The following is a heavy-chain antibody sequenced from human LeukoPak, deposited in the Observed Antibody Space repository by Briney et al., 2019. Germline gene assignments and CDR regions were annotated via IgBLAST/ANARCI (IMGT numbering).Heavy chain of an antibody. V-gene: IGHV4-34*01. CDR1: GGSFSGYY. CDR2: INHSGST. J-gene: IGHJ6*03. Sequence: SETLSLTCAVYGGSFSGYYWSWIRQPPGKGLEWFGEINHSGSTNYNTSLKSRVTISVDTSKNQFSLKLSSVTAADTAVYYCARGLGCSSTSCLYYYYYYYMDVWGKGTTVTVSS. CDR3: ARGLGCSSTSCLYYYYYYYMDV. D-gene: IGHD2-2*01.